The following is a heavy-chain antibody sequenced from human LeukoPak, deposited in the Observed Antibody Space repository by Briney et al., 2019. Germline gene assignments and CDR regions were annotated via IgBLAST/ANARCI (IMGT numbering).Heavy chain of an antibody. V-gene: IGHV1-8*03. Sequence: KPGASVKVSCKASGYTFTSYDINWVRQATGQGLEWMGWMNPNSGNTGYAQKFQGRVTITRNTSISTAYMELSSLRSEDTAVYYCARFGTGYCSSTSCSQIRDPFDYWGQGTLVTVSS. CDR1: GYTFTSYD. D-gene: IGHD2-2*01. J-gene: IGHJ4*02. CDR3: ARFGTGYCSSTSCSQIRDPFDY. CDR2: MNPNSGNT.